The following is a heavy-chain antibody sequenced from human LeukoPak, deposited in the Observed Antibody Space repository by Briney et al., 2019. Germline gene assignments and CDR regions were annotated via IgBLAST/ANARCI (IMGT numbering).Heavy chain of an antibody. J-gene: IGHJ6*02. CDR1: GFTFSSIS. CDR3: AREFLYYYGMDV. V-gene: IGHV3-21*04. Sequence: PGGSLRLSCEASGFTFSSISMNWVRQAPGKGLEWVSSISPDGETTYHADSVKGRFTTSRDNAKSSLYLQMNSLRAEDTAVYYCAREFLYYYGMDVWGQGTTVTVSS. D-gene: IGHD2/OR15-2a*01. CDR2: ISPDGETT.